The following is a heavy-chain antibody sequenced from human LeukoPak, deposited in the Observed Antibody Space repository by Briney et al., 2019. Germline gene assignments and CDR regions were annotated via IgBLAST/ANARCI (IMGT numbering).Heavy chain of an antibody. J-gene: IGHJ6*02. V-gene: IGHV4-39*01. CDR3: ARHYDMRYGMDV. Sequence: KASETLSLTCTVSGGSISRSSYYWGWIRQPPGKGLEWIGSISYSGSTYYNPSLKSRVTISVDTSKKQVSLKVTSVTAADTAVYYCARHYDMRYGMDVWGQGTTVTVSS. CDR1: GGSISRSSYY. CDR2: ISYSGST. D-gene: IGHD3-9*01.